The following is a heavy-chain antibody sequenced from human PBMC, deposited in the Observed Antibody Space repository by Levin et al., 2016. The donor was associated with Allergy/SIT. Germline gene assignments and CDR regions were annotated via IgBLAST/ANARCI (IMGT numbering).Heavy chain of an antibody. Sequence: GGSLRLSCAASGFSFSTYSMNWVRQAPGKGLEWVSSITSSGSYRYYVDSVKGRFTISRDNSQSSVYLQMNSLRGEDTAVYYCAKGAEYSDFWSGYSQWGQGTLVTVSS. CDR1: GFSFSTYS. V-gene: IGHV3-21*04. CDR2: ITSSGSYR. D-gene: IGHD3-3*01. J-gene: IGHJ4*02. CDR3: AKGAEYSDFWSGYSQ.